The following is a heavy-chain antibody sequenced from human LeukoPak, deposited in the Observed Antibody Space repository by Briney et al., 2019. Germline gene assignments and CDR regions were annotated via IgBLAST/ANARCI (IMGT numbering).Heavy chain of an antibody. CDR1: GFTFSSYW. CDR2: INSDGSTT. J-gene: IGHJ4*02. CDR3: ARARIAVAEEDY. V-gene: IGHV3-74*01. D-gene: IGHD6-19*01. Sequence: GGSLRLSCAASGFTFSSYWMHWVRHAPGKGLVWVSRINSDGSTTSYADSVKGRFTISRDNAKNTLYLQMNSLRAEDTAVYYCARARIAVAEEDYWGQGTLVTVSS.